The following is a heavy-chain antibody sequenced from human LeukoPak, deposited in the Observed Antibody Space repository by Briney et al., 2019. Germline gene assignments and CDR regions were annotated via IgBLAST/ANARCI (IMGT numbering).Heavy chain of an antibody. CDR2: TTDSGST. Sequence: PSETLSLTCAVYGGSFSRYYWSWIRQPPGKGLEWIGETTDSGSTNYNPSLKSRVTISIDTSKNQFSLKLSSSTAADTAIYYCARGRSSGWSSSIDSWGQGSLVTVSS. CDR1: GGSFSRYY. CDR3: ARGRSSGWSSSIDS. V-gene: IGHV4-34*01. J-gene: IGHJ4*02. D-gene: IGHD6-19*01.